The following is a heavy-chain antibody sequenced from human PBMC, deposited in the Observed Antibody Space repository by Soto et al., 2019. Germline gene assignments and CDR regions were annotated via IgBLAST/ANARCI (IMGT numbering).Heavy chain of an antibody. CDR2: ISDSATNT. Sequence: GSLRLSCAASGFTFSSYAMSWVRQAPGKGLEWVSSISDSATNTYFADSVKGRFTMSRDNSKDTLYLQMNSLRPEDTAVYYCAKGGPRDGYKDLDYWGQGTPVTVSS. CDR1: GFTFSSYA. D-gene: IGHD5-12*01. J-gene: IGHJ4*02. V-gene: IGHV3-23*01. CDR3: AKGGPRDGYKDLDY.